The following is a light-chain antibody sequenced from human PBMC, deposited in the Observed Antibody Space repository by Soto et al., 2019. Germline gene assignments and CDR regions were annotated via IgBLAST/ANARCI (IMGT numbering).Light chain of an antibody. CDR3: QSYDSRLSAYV. CDR1: SSNIGAGYD. V-gene: IGLV1-40*01. Sequence: QAVVTQPPSVSGAPGQRVTISCTGSSSNIGAGYDVHWYLQLPGTAPKLLVYTNNNRPSGVPDRFSGSKSGTSASLAISGLRAEDEADYYCQSYDSRLSAYVFGTGTKLTVL. J-gene: IGLJ1*01. CDR2: TNN.